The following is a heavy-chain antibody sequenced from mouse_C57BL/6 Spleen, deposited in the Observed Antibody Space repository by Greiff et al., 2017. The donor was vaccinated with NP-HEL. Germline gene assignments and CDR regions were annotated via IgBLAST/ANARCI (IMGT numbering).Heavy chain of an antibody. CDR2: INPGSGGT. CDR1: GYAFTNYL. V-gene: IGHV1-54*01. Sequence: QVQLQQSGAELVRPGTSVKVSCKASGYAFTNYLIEWVKQRPGQGLEWIGVINPGSGGTNYNEKFKGKATLTADKSSSNAYMQLSSLTSEDSAVYICTRSPSSYSNYGDYWGQGTTLTVSS. D-gene: IGHD2-5*01. CDR3: TRSPSSYSNYGDY. J-gene: IGHJ2*01.